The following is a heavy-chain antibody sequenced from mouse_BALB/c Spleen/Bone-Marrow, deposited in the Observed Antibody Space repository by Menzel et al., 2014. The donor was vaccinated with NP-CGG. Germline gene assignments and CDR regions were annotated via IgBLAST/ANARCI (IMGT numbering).Heavy chain of an antibody. V-gene: IGHV1S22*01. CDR3: TRCYYGYDGVSWFAY. D-gene: IGHD2-2*01. CDR2: IYPGSGST. J-gene: IGHJ3*01. CDR1: GYTFTSYW. Sequence: LQESGSELVRPGASVKLSCKASGYTFTSYWMHWVKQRHGQGLEWIGNIYPGSGSTNYDEKFKSKGTLTVDTSSSTAYMHHSSLTSEDSAVYCCTRCYYGYDGVSWFAYWGQGTLVTVSA.